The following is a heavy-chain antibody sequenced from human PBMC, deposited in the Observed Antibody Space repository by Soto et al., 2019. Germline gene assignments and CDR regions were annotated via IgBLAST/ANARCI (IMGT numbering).Heavy chain of an antibody. V-gene: IGHV3-30-3*01. D-gene: IGHD3-3*01. CDR1: GFTFSSYA. Sequence: GGSLRLSCAASGFTFSSYAMHWVRQAPGKGLEWVAVISYDGSNKYYADSVKGRFTISRDNSKNTLYLQMNSLRAEDTAVYYCARDPFMYTLMYYDFWSGPPVGMDVWGQGATVTVSS. J-gene: IGHJ6*02. CDR2: ISYDGSNK. CDR3: ARDPFMYTLMYYDFWSGPPVGMDV.